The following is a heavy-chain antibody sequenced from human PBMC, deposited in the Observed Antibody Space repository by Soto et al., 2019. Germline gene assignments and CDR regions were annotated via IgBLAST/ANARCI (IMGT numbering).Heavy chain of an antibody. CDR1: GFTFSSYA. D-gene: IGHD6-19*01. J-gene: IGHJ6*02. CDR3: VKDGSSGWPDYYGMDV. V-gene: IGHV3-30*18. Sequence: QVQLVESGGGGVQPGRSLRLSCAASGFTFSSYAMHWVRQAPGKGLEWVAVISYDGRNKYYADSVKGRFTISRDNSKNTLYLQMSSLRAEDTAVYYCVKDGSSGWPDYYGMDVWGQGTTVTVSS. CDR2: ISYDGRNK.